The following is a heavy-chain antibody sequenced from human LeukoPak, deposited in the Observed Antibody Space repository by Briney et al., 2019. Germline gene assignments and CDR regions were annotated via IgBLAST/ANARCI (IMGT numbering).Heavy chain of an antibody. J-gene: IGHJ4*02. CDR1: GGSFSGYY. CDR3: ARAPWIQLWKYFDY. CDR2: INHSGST. D-gene: IGHD5-18*01. Sequence: SETLSLTCAVYGGSFSGYYWSWIRQPPGKGLEWIWEINHSGSTNYNPSLKSRVTISVDTSKNQFSLKLSSVTAADTAVYYCARAPWIQLWKYFDYWGQGTLVTVSS. V-gene: IGHV4-34*01.